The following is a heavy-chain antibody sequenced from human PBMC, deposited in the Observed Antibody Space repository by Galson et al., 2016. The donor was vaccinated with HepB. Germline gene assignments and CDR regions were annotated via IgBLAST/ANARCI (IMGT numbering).Heavy chain of an antibody. J-gene: IGHJ5*02. V-gene: IGHV3-53*01. CDR1: GFTVSSNY. CDR3: AKDWASWWTGTAVPGLRAPPPYPNPCQAQFPLSRDNSKNPMYLQMNSLGDEDTAVYYCAKDWAS. CDR2: IYSGGSP. D-gene: IGHD2-8*02. Sequence: SLRLSCAASGFTVSSNYMAWVRQAPGKGLEWVSVIYSGGSPLYADSVKGRFTLSRDNSKNPMYLQMNSLRDEATAVYYCAKDWASWWTGTAVPGLRAPPPYPNPCQAQFPLSRDNSKNPMYLQMNSLGDEDTAVYYCAKDWASWGQGTLVTVSS.